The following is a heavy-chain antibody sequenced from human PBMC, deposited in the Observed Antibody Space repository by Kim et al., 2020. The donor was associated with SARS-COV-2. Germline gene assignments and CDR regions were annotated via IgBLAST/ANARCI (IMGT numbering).Heavy chain of an antibody. CDR3: ARGGGSGSYYNVSIKPFDY. CDR1: GGSFSGYY. V-gene: IGHV4-34*01. Sequence: SETLSLTCAVYGGSFSGYYWSWIRQPPGKGLEWIGEINHSGSTNYNPSLKSRVTISVDTSKNQFSLKLSSVTAADTAVYYCARGGGSGSYYNVSIKPFDYWGQGTLVTVSS. D-gene: IGHD3-10*01. J-gene: IGHJ4*02. CDR2: INHSGST.